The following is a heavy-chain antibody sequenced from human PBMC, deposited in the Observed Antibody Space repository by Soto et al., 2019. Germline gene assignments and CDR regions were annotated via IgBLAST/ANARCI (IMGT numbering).Heavy chain of an antibody. J-gene: IGHJ4*02. Sequence: SETLSLTCTVSGGSSSSSSYYWGWIRQPPGKGLEWIGSIYYSGSTYYNPSLKSRVTISIDTSKNQFSLKLSSVTAADTAVYYCARVYDFWSGYQPVIDHWGPAILVT. CDR2: IYYSGST. CDR3: ARVYDFWSGYQPVIDH. V-gene: IGHV4-39*01. CDR1: GGSSSSSSYY. D-gene: IGHD3-3*01.